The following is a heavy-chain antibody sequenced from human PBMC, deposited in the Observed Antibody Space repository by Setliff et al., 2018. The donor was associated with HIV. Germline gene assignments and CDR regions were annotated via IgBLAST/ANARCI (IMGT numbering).Heavy chain of an antibody. D-gene: IGHD6-13*01. Sequence: PSETLSLTCSVSGGSISSSRYYWGWIRQPPGKGLEWSGSIYYSGNTYYNPSLKSRVTISVDTSKNQFSLRLSSVTAADTALYYCASGEQQLVRNAFDIWGQGTMVTVSS. CDR1: GGSISSSRYY. CDR3: ASGEQQLVRNAFDI. V-gene: IGHV4-39*07. J-gene: IGHJ3*02. CDR2: IYYSGNT.